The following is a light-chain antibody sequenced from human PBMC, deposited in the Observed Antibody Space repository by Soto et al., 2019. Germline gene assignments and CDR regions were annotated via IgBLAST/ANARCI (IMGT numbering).Light chain of an antibody. CDR2: KSS. CDR1: QDLDKW. CDR3: QQYSSYWT. Sequence: ILMSQSPSSLSASVGDRVTITCRASQDLDKWLAWYQQKPGKAPNLLIYKSSTLREGVPSRFSDFGSGTEYILTISDLQPEDFGTYYCQQYSSYWTFGQGTMVEIK. V-gene: IGKV1-5*03. J-gene: IGKJ1*01.